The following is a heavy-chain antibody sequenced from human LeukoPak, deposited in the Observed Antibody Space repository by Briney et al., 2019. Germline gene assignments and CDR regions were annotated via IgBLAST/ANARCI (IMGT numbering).Heavy chain of an antibody. CDR2: ISGSGGST. V-gene: IGHV3-23*01. CDR3: AKEEYSSSFSSWFDP. J-gene: IGHJ5*02. CDR1: GFTFSSYA. D-gene: IGHD6-6*01. Sequence: PGGSLRLSCAASGFTFSSYAMSWVRQAPGKGLEWVSAISGSGGSTYYADSVKGRFTISRDNSKNPLYLQMNSLRAEDRAVYYCAKEEYSSSFSSWFDPWGQGTLVTVSS.